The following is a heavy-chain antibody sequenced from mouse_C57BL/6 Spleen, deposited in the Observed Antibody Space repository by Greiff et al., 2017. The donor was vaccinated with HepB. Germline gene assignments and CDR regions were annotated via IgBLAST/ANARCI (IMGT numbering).Heavy chain of an antibody. Sequence: QVQLQQSGAELVRPGTSVKVSCKASGYAFTNYLIEWVKQRPGQGLEWIGVINPGSGGTNYNEKFKGKATLTADKSSSTAYMQLSSLTSEDSAVYFCARSLLRYGYFDVWGTVTTVTVSS. CDR2: INPGSGGT. V-gene: IGHV1-54*01. D-gene: IGHD1-1*01. J-gene: IGHJ1*03. CDR3: ARSLLRYGYFDV. CDR1: GYAFTNYL.